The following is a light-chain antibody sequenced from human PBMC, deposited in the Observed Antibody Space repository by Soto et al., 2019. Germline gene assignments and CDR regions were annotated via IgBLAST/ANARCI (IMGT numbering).Light chain of an antibody. J-gene: IGLJ1*01. CDR2: DVI. Sequence: QSVLTQPRSVSGSPGQSATVSCIGTSSDVGGYNSASWYQEHPGKAPKLMIYDVIKRPSGVPDRFSGSKSGNTASLTISGLLAEDEADYYCCSYVGSYSYVFGTGTKVTVL. CDR1: SSDVGGYNS. V-gene: IGLV2-11*01. CDR3: CSYVGSYSYV.